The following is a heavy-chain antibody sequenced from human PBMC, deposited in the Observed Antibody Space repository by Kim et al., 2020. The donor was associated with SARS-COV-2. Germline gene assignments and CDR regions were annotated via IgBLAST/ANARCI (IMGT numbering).Heavy chain of an antibody. CDR2: INTNTGNP. J-gene: IGHJ4*02. Sequence: ASVQVSCKASGYSFSNSAISWVRQAPGQGLEWVGRINTNTGNPTYAQGFTGRFVFSLDTSVSTSYMQITSLKAEDTAVYYCARDRSLAGMTQWGQGTLVAVSS. CDR3: ARDRSLAGMTQ. V-gene: IGHV7-4-1*02. CDR1: GYSFSNSA.